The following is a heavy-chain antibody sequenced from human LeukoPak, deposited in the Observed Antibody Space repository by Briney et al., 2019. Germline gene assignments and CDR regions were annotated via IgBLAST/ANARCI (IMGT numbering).Heavy chain of an antibody. D-gene: IGHD6-19*01. Sequence: SQTLSLTCTVSGGSISSGSYYWGWIRQPPGKGLEWIGSIYYSGSTYYNPSLKSRVTISVDTSKNQFSLKLRSVTAADTAVYYCASGWYRGLYAYDYWGQGTLVTVSS. CDR3: ASGWYRGLYAYDY. V-gene: IGHV4-39*07. CDR2: IYYSGST. J-gene: IGHJ4*02. CDR1: GGSISSGSYY.